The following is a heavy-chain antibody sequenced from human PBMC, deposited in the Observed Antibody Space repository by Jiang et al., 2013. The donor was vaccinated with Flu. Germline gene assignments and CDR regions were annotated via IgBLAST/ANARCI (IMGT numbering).Heavy chain of an antibody. CDR2: ISGRSDST. V-gene: IGHV3-23*01. Sequence: VQLLESGGGLVQPGGSLRLSCVASGFTFSDYAMSWVRQAPGKGLEWVSVISGRSDSTFYADAVKGRFTISRDNSKNTLSLQMNSLRAEDTAVYYCAKDFTNFYDSSGYYFFDYVGPGNPGHRLL. CDR1: GFTFSDYA. D-gene: IGHD3-22*01. J-gene: IGHJ4*02. CDR3: AKDFTNFYDSSGYYFFDY.